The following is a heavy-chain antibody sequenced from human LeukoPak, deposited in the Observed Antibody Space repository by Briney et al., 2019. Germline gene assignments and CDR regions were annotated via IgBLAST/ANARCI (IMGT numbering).Heavy chain of an antibody. CDR3: ARALPYYDYVWGSYRPGTFDI. CDR2: IYYSGST. Sequence: SQTLSLACTVSGGSISSSSYYWGWIRQPPGKGLEWIGSIYYSGSTYYNPSLKSRVTISVDTSKNQFSLKLSSVTAADTAVYYCARALPYYDYVWGSYRPGTFDIWGQGTMVTVSS. CDR1: GGSISSSSYY. J-gene: IGHJ3*02. D-gene: IGHD3-16*02. V-gene: IGHV4-39*07.